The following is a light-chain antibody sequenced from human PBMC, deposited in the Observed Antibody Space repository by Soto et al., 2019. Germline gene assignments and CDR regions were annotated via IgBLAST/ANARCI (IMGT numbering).Light chain of an antibody. CDR2: EVN. V-gene: IGLV2-14*01. Sequence: QSVLTQPSSVCGSPGQSITFSCTGTSSDIGVYNYVSWYQQHPGKAPKLMIYEVNNRPSGVSNRFSGSKSGDTASLTISGLQAEDEADYYCTSYTSISTYVFGTGTKVTVL. CDR3: TSYTSISTYV. J-gene: IGLJ1*01. CDR1: SSDIGVYNY.